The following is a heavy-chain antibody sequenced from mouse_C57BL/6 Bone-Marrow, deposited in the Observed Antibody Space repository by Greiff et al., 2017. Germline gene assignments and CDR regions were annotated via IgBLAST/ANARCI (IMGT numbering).Heavy chain of an antibody. CDR1: GYSFTGYF. Sequence: VQLQQSGPELVKPGDSVKISCKASGYSFTGYFMNWVMQSHGKSLEWIGRINPYNGDTFYNQKFKGKATLTVDKSSSTAHMELRSLTSEDSAVYYCARGYDGYYEAWFAYWGQGTLVTVSA. CDR3: ARGYDGYYEAWFAY. D-gene: IGHD2-3*01. V-gene: IGHV1-20*01. J-gene: IGHJ3*01. CDR2: INPYNGDT.